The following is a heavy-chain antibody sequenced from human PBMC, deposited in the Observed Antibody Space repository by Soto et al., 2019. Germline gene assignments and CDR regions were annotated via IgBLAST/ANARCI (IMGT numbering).Heavy chain of an antibody. Sequence: GGSLRLSCAASGFTFDDYAMHWVRQAPGKGLEWVSGISWNSGSIGYADSVKGRFTISRDNAKNSLYLQMNSLRAEDTALYYCAKDHGITMVRGVITNWFDPWGQGTLVTVSS. CDR1: GFTFDDYA. CDR2: ISWNSGSI. V-gene: IGHV3-9*01. CDR3: AKDHGITMVRGVITNWFDP. J-gene: IGHJ5*02. D-gene: IGHD3-10*01.